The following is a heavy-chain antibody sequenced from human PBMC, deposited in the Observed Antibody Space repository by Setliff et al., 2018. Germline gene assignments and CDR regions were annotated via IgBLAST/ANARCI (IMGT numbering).Heavy chain of an antibody. CDR3: ARGPYYFDSGDYAY. J-gene: IGHJ4*02. D-gene: IGHD3-22*01. V-gene: IGHV4-34*01. CDR1: GGSFSTYY. Sequence: NPSETLSLTCAVYGGSFSTYYWIWIRQPPGKGLEWIGEINHNGDTYFNPSLKSRVTISVDTSNHQFSLKLSSVTTADTAVYYCARGPYYFDSGDYAYWGQGTLVTVSS. CDR2: INHNGDT.